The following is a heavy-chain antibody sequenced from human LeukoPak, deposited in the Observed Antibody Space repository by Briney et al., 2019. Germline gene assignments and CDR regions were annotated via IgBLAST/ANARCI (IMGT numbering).Heavy chain of an antibody. CDR1: GDPITNSRFY. CDR2: IYFSGLT. Sequence: SETLSLTCSVSGDPITNSRFYWGWVRQSPGRGLEWIGVIYFSGLTYYNPSLKSPVTLSVDTSRNQFSLKLSSVTAADTAVYYCASGYTSSWYSSWFDPWGQGTLVAVSS. D-gene: IGHD6-13*01. V-gene: IGHV4-39*01. J-gene: IGHJ5*02. CDR3: ASGYTSSWYSSWFDP.